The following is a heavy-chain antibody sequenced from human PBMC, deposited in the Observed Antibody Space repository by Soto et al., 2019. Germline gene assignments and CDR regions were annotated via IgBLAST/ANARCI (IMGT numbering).Heavy chain of an antibody. J-gene: IGHJ5*02. D-gene: IGHD2-15*01. Sequence: QVQLQESGPGLVKPSETLSLTCTVSGGSISSYYWSWIRQPPGKGLEWIGYIYYSGSTNYNPSLKSRVTISVDTSKNQFSLKLRSVTAADTAVYYCARWGDGYSSSWFDPWGQGTLVTVSS. CDR2: IYYSGST. CDR1: GGSISSYY. V-gene: IGHV4-59*01. CDR3: ARWGDGYSSSWFDP.